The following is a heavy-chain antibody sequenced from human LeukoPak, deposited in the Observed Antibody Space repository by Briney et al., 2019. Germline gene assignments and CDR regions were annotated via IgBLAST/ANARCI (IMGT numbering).Heavy chain of an antibody. CDR2: IYYSGST. V-gene: IGHV4-39*01. CDR3: ARLIIAAIPFDY. D-gene: IGHD6-13*01. Sequence: TSETLSLTCTVSGGSISSSSYYWGWIRQPPGKGLEWIGSIYYSGSTYYNPSLKSRVTISVDTSKNQFSLKLSSVTAAETVVYYCARLIIAAIPFDYWGQGTLVTVSS. J-gene: IGHJ4*01. CDR1: GGSISSSSYY.